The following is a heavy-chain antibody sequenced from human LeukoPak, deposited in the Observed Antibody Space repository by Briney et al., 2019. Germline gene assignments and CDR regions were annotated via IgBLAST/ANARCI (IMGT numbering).Heavy chain of an antibody. CDR2: IWYDGSGK. J-gene: IGHJ4*02. CDR3: ARDPQYNVYYFHY. D-gene: IGHD1-1*01. CDR1: GCTFSSYG. Sequence: PGSFLSFSCAASGCTFSSYGMHWVRLAPGKLLERVGIIWYDGSGKCYADSVKGRFTISRDNSKNTVYPQMSSLRGEDTAVYYCARDPQYNVYYFHYWGQGTLVTVSS. V-gene: IGHV3-33*01.